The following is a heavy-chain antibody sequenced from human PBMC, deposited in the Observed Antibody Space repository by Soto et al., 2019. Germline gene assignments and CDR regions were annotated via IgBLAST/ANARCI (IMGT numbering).Heavy chain of an antibody. J-gene: IGHJ4*02. CDR1: GFTFNNAW. D-gene: IGHD1-26*01. CDR2: IKSKTDGGTT. CDR3: TTANFWDNFDY. Sequence: EQLVESGGGLVKPGGSLRLSCAASGFTFNNAWMTWVRQAPGKGLEWVGRIKSKTDGGTTDYTAPVKGRFTISRDDSKNTVYLQMNSLKTEDTAVYYCTTANFWDNFDYWGQGTLVTVSS. V-gene: IGHV3-15*01.